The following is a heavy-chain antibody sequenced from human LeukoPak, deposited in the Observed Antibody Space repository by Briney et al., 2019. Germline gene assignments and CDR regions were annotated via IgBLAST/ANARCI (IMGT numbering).Heavy chain of an antibody. CDR2: INGAGSST. J-gene: IGHJ1*01. CDR3: ARDLFFSDAGYSSGWRAEYFHH. CDR1: GFTFSSHW. Sequence: GGSPRLSCAASGFTFSSHWMHWVRQAPGKGLVWVSRINGAGSSTSYADSVKGRFTGSRDNAKNTLNLQMNSLRAEDTAVYYCARDLFFSDAGYSSGWRAEYFHHWGQGTLVTVSS. D-gene: IGHD6-19*01. V-gene: IGHV3-74*01.